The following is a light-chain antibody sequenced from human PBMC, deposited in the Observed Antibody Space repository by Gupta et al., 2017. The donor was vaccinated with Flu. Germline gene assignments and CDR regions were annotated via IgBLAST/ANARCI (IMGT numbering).Light chain of an antibody. CDR2: NDN. CDR1: NIGSKS. V-gene: IGLV3-21*02. Sequence: SYVLTQPPSVSVAPGQTARIPCGGNNIGSKSVHWYQRKPGQAPVLVVYNDNDRPSGIPERFSGSNSGNAATLAISRVEAGDEADYYCQVWDSTTEYVFGTGTEVTVL. CDR3: QVWDSTTEYV. J-gene: IGLJ1*01.